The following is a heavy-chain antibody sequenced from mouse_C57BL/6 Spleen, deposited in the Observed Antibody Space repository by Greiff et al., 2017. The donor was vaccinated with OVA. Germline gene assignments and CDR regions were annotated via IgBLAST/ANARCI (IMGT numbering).Heavy chain of an antibody. CDR2: ISGGGGNT. Sequence: EVQGVESGGGLVKPGGSLKLSCAASGFTFSSYTMSWVRQTPEKRLEWVATISGGGGNTYYPDSVKGRFTISRDNAKNTLYLQMSSLRSEDTALYYCARQGGYYGRGYFDYWGQGTTLTVSS. D-gene: IGHD1-1*01. CDR1: GFTFSSYT. CDR3: ARQGGYYGRGYFDY. V-gene: IGHV5-9*01. J-gene: IGHJ2*01.